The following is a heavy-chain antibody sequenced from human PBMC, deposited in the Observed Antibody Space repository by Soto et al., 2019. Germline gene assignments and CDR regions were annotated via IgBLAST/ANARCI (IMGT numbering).Heavy chain of an antibody. V-gene: IGHV1-3*01. D-gene: IGHD6-19*01. CDR1: GYTFTSYG. J-gene: IGHJ4*02. CDR3: ARYGAVARNINFDY. Sequence: ASVKVSCKASGYTFTSYGVHWVRQAPGQRLEWMGWINAGNGNTRYSQKFQGRVTINRDTSASTAYMELSRLRSEDTAVYYCARYGAVARNINFDYWGQGTLATVSS. CDR2: INAGNGNT.